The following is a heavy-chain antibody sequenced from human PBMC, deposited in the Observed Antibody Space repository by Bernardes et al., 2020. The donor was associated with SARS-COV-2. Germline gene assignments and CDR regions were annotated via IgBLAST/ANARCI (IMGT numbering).Heavy chain of an antibody. D-gene: IGHD5-18*01. CDR1: GGSFSGYY. J-gene: IGHJ4*02. Sequence: SETLSLTCAVYGGSFSGYYWSWIRQPPGKGLEWIGEINHSGSTNYNPSLKSRVTISVDTSKNQFSLKLSSVTAADTAVYYCARGIKLYRGYSYAPYYFDYWGQGTLVTVSS. CDR2: INHSGST. V-gene: IGHV4-34*01. CDR3: ARGIKLYRGYSYAPYYFDY.